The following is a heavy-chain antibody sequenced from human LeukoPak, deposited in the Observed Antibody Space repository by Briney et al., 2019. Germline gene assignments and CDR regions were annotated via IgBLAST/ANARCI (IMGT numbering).Heavy chain of an antibody. CDR3: AKVGDSSSSAFRYSDY. CDR2: IKQDGSEK. J-gene: IGHJ4*02. Sequence: GGSLRLSCAASGFTFSSYWMSWGRQAPGKGLEWVANIKQDGSEKYYVDSVKGRFTISRDNAKNSLYLQMNSLRAEDTAVYYCAKVGDSSSSAFRYSDYWGQGTLVTVSS. D-gene: IGHD6-6*01. V-gene: IGHV3-7*01. CDR1: GFTFSSYW.